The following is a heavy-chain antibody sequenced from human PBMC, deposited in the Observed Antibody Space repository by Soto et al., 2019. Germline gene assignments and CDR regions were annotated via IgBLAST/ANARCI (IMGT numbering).Heavy chain of an antibody. Sequence: GGSLRLSCAASGFTVSSNYMSWVRQAPGKGLEWVSVIYSGGSTYYADSVKGRFTISRDNSKNTLYLQMNSLRAEDTAVYYCARHGERTIRSLNWFDPWGQGTLVTVSS. V-gene: IGHV3-66*04. J-gene: IGHJ5*02. D-gene: IGHD4-17*01. CDR2: IYSGGST. CDR3: ARHGERTIRSLNWFDP. CDR1: GFTVSSNY.